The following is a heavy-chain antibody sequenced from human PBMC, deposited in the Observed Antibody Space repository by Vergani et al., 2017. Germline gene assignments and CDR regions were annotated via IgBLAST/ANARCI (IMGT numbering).Heavy chain of an antibody. Sequence: QVQLQESGPGLVKPSQTLSLTCTVSGGSISSGDYYLSWIRQPPGKGLEWIGYIYYSGSTYYNPSLKSRVTISVDTSKNQFSLKLSSVTAADTAVYYCARAIKGSSGPHYFDCWGQGTLVTVSS. CDR1: GGSISSGDYY. D-gene: IGHD6-19*01. CDR2: IYYSGST. CDR3: ARAIKGSSGPHYFDC. V-gene: IGHV4-30-4*08. J-gene: IGHJ4*02.